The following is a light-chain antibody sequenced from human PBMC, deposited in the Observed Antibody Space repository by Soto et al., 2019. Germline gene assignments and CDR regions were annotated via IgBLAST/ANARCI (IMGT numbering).Light chain of an antibody. CDR1: QSVSSY. Sequence: PGERATLSCRASQSVSSYLAWYQQKPGQAPRLLIYDASNSATGIPARFSGSGSGTDFTLTISSLEPEDFAVYYCQQRSNWPPVTFGGGTKVEIK. CDR2: DAS. CDR3: QQRSNWPPVT. J-gene: IGKJ4*01. V-gene: IGKV3-11*01.